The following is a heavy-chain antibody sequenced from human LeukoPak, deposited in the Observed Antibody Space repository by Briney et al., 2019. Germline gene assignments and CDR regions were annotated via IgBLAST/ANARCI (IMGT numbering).Heavy chain of an antibody. CDR3: ARRPRYCSSTSCYTGAFDI. CDR1: GGSFSGYY. V-gene: IGHV4-34*01. J-gene: IGHJ3*02. CDR2: INHSGST. Sequence: SETLSLTCAVYGGSFSGYYWSWIRQPPGKGLEWIGEINHSGSTNYNPSLKSRITISVDTSKNQFSLKLSSVTAADTAVYYCARRPRYCSSTSCYTGAFDIWGQGTMVTVSS. D-gene: IGHD2-2*02.